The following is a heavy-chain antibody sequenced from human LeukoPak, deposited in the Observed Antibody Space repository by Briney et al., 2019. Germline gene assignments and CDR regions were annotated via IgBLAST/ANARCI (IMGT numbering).Heavy chain of an antibody. Sequence: SETLSLTCSVSGVSISGHYWNWIRQPAGKGLEWIGRIYVSGSTDYNPSLKSRVTMSVDTSRSQFSLKLSSVTAADTAVYYCARHHSYGSGSYYNFFDNWGQGSLVTVSS. CDR2: IYVSGST. V-gene: IGHV4-4*07. CDR3: ARHHSYGSGSYYNFFDN. CDR1: GVSISGHY. J-gene: IGHJ4*02. D-gene: IGHD3-10*01.